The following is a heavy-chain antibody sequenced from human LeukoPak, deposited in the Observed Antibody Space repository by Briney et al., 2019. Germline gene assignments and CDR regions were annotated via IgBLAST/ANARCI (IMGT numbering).Heavy chain of an antibody. Sequence: SETLSLTCSVSGVSISSSLYFWGWIRQPPGKGLEWIGTVYSSGSTHYNPSLKSRVTLSIDTSNNQFSLNLSSVTAADTAVYYCSRVKSAAADSWGQGTLVTVSS. J-gene: IGHJ4*02. CDR2: VYSSGST. CDR3: SRVKSAAADS. V-gene: IGHV4-39*07. D-gene: IGHD6-25*01. CDR1: GVSISSSLYF.